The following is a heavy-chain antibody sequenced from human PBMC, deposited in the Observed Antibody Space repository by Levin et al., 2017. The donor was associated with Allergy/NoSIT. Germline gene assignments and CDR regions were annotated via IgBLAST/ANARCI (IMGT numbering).Heavy chain of an antibody. D-gene: IGHD3-10*01. V-gene: IGHV3-33*01. J-gene: IGHJ4*02. CDR3: ATWGMVRGVMVFL. CDR1: GFTFSSYG. CDR2: IWYDGSNK. Sequence: PGGSLRLSCAASGFTFSSYGMHWVRQAPGKGLEWVAVIWYDGSNKYYADSVKGRFTISRDNSKNTLYLQMNSLRAEDTAVYYCATWGMVRGVMVFLWGQGTLVTVSS.